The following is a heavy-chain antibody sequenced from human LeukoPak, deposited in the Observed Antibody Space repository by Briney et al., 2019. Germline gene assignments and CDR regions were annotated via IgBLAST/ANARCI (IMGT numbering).Heavy chain of an antibody. Sequence: PSETLSLTCTVSGGSISSYYWSWIRQPPGKGLEWIGYIYYSGSTNYNPSLKSRVTISVDTSKNQFSLKLSSVTAADTAVYYCGKLRGAAAGTIYHPYYMDFWGKGTPVTVSS. CDR2: IYYSGST. CDR3: GKLRGAAAGTIYHPYYMDF. D-gene: IGHD6-13*01. J-gene: IGHJ6*03. CDR1: GGSISSYY. V-gene: IGHV4-59*01.